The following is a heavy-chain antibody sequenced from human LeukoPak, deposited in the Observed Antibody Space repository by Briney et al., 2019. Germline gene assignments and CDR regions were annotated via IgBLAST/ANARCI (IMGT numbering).Heavy chain of an antibody. CDR2: INHSGST. CDR3: ARSHVARGADY. CDR1: GGSFSGYY. V-gene: IGHV4-34*01. J-gene: IGHJ4*02. Sequence: PSETLSLTCAVYGGSFSGYYWSWIRQPPGKGLEWIGEINHSGSTNYNPSLKSRVTISVDTSKNQFSLKLSSVTAADTAVYYCARSHVARGADYWGQGTLVTVSS. D-gene: IGHD3-10*01.